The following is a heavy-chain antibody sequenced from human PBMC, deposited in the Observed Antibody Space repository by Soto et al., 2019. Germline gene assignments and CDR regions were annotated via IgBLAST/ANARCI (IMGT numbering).Heavy chain of an antibody. V-gene: IGHV2-5*02. J-gene: IGHJ4*02. CDR3: AHKVYCSRTSGYEIKGTFDY. CDR2: IYWDDDK. Sequence: QITLKESGPTLVKPTQPLTLTCTFSVFSLSTSGVGVGLIRQPQGKALEWLALIYWDDDKRYTPSLKSRLTIISDAAKNQVVLTMTSMDPADTATYCCAHKVYCSRTSGYEIKGTFDYWGKGTLVTVSS. CDR1: VFSLSTSGVG. D-gene: IGHD2-2*01.